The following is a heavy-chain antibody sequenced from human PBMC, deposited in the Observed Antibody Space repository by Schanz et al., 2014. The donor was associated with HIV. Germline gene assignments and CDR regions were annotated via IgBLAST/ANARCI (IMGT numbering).Heavy chain of an antibody. J-gene: IGHJ4*02. D-gene: IGHD3-10*01. CDR2: ISVHGATR. CDR3: ARVFGRTYGLPDY. Sequence: VQLVESGGGLGKPGGSLRLSFAASGFTFTDNYMSWIRPAPGKGRERLSYISVHGATREYADSVKGRFTISRDNARTSLYLQMNSLRAEDTAVYYCARVFGRTYGLPDYWGQGTLVTVSS. V-gene: IGHV3-11*01. CDR1: GFTFTDNY.